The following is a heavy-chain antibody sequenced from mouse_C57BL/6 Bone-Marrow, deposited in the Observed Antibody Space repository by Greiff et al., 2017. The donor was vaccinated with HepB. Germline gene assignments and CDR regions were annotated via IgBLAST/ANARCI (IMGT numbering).Heavy chain of an antibody. CDR2: ISYSGST. Sequence: DVKLVESGPGLAKPSQTLSLSCSVTGYSITSDYWNWIRQFPGNKLEYMAYISYSGSTYYNPSLKSRISIIPDTSKNQYYQQLNSVTTEDTATYYCAGYNDYGSTYDFGYWGQGTTLTVSS. CDR1: GYSITSDY. CDR3: AGYNDYGSTYDFGY. D-gene: IGHD1-1*01. V-gene: IGHV3-8*01. J-gene: IGHJ2*01.